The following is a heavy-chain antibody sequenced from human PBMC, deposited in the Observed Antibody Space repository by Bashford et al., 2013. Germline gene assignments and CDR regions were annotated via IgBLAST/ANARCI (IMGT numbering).Heavy chain of an antibody. CDR3: ARALLRLLESRPGYSYYYGLDV. CDR1: GGSISSYY. CDR2: IYYSGST. Sequence: SETLSLTCTVSGGSISSYYWSWIRQPPGKGLEWIGYIYYSGSTNYNPSLKSRVTISVDTSKNQFSLKLSSVTAADTAVYYCARALLRLLESRPGYSYYYGLDVWGQGPRSPSP. D-gene: IGHD3-3*01. V-gene: IGHV4-59*01. J-gene: IGHJ6*02.